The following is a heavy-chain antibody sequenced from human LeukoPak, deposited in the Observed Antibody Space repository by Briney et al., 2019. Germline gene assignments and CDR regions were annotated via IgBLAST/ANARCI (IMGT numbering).Heavy chain of an antibody. Sequence: ASVKVSCKASGYTFTSYDINWVRQATGQGLEWMGWMSPNSGDTGYAQKFQGRVTMTRNTSISTAYLGLSSLRSEDTAMYYCARDLRGDYYDSSGYYSGFDYWGQGTLVTVSS. CDR1: GYTFTSYD. V-gene: IGHV1-8*01. J-gene: IGHJ4*02. D-gene: IGHD3-22*01. CDR3: ARDLRGDYYDSSGYYSGFDY. CDR2: MSPNSGDT.